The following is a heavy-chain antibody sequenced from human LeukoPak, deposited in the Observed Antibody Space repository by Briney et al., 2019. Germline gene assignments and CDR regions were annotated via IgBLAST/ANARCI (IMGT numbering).Heavy chain of an antibody. D-gene: IGHD3-22*01. CDR2: IKQDGSEK. Sequence: QPGGSLRLSCTAYGFTFSSYWMSWVRQAPGKGLEWVANIKQDGSEKYYVDSVKGRFTISRDNAKNSLYLQMNSLRAEDTAVYYCASLSYYDSSGYYYGGWGQGTLVTVSS. CDR1: GFTFSSYW. J-gene: IGHJ4*02. V-gene: IGHV3-7*01. CDR3: ASLSYYDSSGYYYGG.